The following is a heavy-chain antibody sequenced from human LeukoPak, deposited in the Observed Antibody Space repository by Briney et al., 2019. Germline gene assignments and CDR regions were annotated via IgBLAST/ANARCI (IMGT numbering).Heavy chain of an antibody. D-gene: IGHD2-2*03. CDR2: INPNSGGT. CDR3: ARDGYCTSTSCSGVPKI. Sequence: GASVKVSCKASGYTFSDYYIHWVRQAPGQGLEWMGWINPNSGGTNYAQKFQGRVTPTRDTSISTAYMELSRLTSDDTAVYYCARDGYCTSTSCSGVPKIWGQGTLVTVSS. CDR1: GYTFSDYY. V-gene: IGHV1-2*02. J-gene: IGHJ4*02.